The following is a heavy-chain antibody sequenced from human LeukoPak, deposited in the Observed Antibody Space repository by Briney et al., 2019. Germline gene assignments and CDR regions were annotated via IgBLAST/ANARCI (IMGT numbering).Heavy chain of an antibody. D-gene: IGHD1-1*01. CDR2: IHYSGNT. CDR1: GGSISPYY. Sequence: SETLSLTCTVSGGSISPYYWSWIRQPPGKGLEWIAYIHYSGNTNYNPSLQSRVSILVDTSKNQFSLKLSSVTAADTAVYFCARRGTLWQRQLELEFWGQGTLVTVSS. V-gene: IGHV4-59*08. J-gene: IGHJ4*02. CDR3: ARRGTLWQRQLELEF.